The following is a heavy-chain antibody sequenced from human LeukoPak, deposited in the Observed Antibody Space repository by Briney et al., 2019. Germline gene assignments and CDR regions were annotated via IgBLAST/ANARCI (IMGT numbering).Heavy chain of an antibody. CDR1: GFTFSSYG. CDR2: IRFDGSNK. D-gene: IGHD5-18*01. CDR3: AKDSTWIQLEGYFDY. Sequence: PGGSLRLSCAASGFTFSSYGMHWVCQAPGKGLEWVAFIRFDGSNKYYADSVKGRFTISRGNSKNTLYLQMNSLRAEDTAVYYCAKDSTWIQLEGYFDYWGQGTLVTVSS. V-gene: IGHV3-30*02. J-gene: IGHJ4*02.